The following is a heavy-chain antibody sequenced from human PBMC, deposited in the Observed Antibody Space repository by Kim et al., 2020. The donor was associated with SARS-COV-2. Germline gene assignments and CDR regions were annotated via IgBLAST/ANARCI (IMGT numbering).Heavy chain of an antibody. Sequence: GGSLRLSCAASGFTFSSHWMHWVRQAPGKGLVWVSRILGDGSSTSYADSVKGRFTIFRDNAKNTLFLQMNSLRAEDTAVYYCARALWGTIAADVWGQGTL. CDR2: ILGDGSST. CDR1: GFTFSSHW. CDR3: ARALWGTIAADV. D-gene: IGHD6-13*01. J-gene: IGHJ4*02. V-gene: IGHV3-74*01.